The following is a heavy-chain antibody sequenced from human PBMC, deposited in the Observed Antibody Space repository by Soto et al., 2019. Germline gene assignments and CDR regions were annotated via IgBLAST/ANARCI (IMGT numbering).Heavy chain of an antibody. CDR1: GFTFSSYW. V-gene: IGHV3-7*01. CDR2: IKQDGSTK. CDR3: AKRVWYFDL. J-gene: IGHJ2*01. Sequence: EVQLVESGGGLVQPGGSLRLSCAASGFTFSSYWMPWVRQAPGKGLEWVAHIKQDGSTKYYVDSVKGRFTISRDNDKNSLYLQMNSLRAEDTAVYYCAKRVWYFDLWGRGTLVTVSS.